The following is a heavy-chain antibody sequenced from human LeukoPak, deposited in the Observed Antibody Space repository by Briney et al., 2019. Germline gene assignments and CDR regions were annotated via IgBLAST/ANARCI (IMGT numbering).Heavy chain of an antibody. CDR2: TYYRSKWYN. D-gene: IGHD3-10*01. CDR3: ARNYYGIDV. Sequence: HSQTLSLTCAISGDSVSSKSVAWNWIRQSPSRGLEWLGKTYYRSKWYNDFAESVKRRISINPDTSKNQFSLQLNSVTPEDTAVCYCARNYYGIDVWGQGTTVTVSS. CDR1: GDSVSSKSVA. J-gene: IGHJ6*02. V-gene: IGHV6-1*01.